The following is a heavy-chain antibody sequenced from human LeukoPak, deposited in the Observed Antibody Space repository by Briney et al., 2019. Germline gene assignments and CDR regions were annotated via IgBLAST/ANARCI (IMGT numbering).Heavy chain of an antibody. D-gene: IGHD1-26*01. CDR2: IYYSGST. J-gene: IGHJ4*02. CDR1: GGSISSYL. Sequence: SETLSLTCTVSGGSISSYLWNWIRQPPGKGLEWIGYIYYSGSTYYNPSLKSRVTISVDTSKNQFSLKLSSVTAADTAVYYCARWGAGPRTFDYWGQGTLVTVSS. V-gene: IGHV4-59*08. CDR3: ARWGAGPRTFDY.